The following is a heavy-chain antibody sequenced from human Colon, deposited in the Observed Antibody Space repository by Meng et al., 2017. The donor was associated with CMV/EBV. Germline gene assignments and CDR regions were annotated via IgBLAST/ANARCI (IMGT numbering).Heavy chain of an antibody. Sequence: ASVKVSCKASGYTFTSYDINWVRQATGQGLEWMGWMNPNSGNTGYAQKFQGRVTMTTDTSTTTAYMELRGLRSDDTAVYYCARGDYDYHPWGQGTLVTVSS. V-gene: IGHV1-8*01. D-gene: IGHD3-3*01. CDR1: GYTFTSYD. J-gene: IGHJ5*02. CDR2: MNPNSGNT. CDR3: ARGDYDYHP.